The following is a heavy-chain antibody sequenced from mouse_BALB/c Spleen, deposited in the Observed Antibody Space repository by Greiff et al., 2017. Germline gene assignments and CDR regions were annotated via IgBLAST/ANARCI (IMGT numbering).Heavy chain of an antibody. D-gene: IGHD1-1*01. V-gene: IGHV5-4*02. J-gene: IGHJ4*01. CDR2: ISDGGSYT. CDR1: GFTFSDYY. Sequence: EVQLVESGGGLVKPGGSLKLSCAASGFTFSDYYMYWVRQTPEKRLEWVATISDGGSYTYYPDSVKGRFTISRDNAKNNLYLQMSSLKSEDTAMYYCARDHGSLYAMDYWGQGTSVTVSS. CDR3: ARDHGSLYAMDY.